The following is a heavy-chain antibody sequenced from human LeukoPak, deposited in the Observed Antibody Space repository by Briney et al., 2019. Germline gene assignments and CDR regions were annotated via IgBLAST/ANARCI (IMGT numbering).Heavy chain of an antibody. D-gene: IGHD6-13*01. CDR1: EFTSSYSW. V-gene: IGHV3-53*01. CDR3: AKDRTSSPAGY. J-gene: IGHJ4*02. Sequence: PGGSLRLSCAASEFTSSYSWMSWVRQAPGKGLEWVSIIHSGGNTYYSDSVKGRFTISRDTSKNTLFLQMNSLRAEDTAVYYCAKDRTSSPAGYWGQGTLVTVSS. CDR2: IHSGGNT.